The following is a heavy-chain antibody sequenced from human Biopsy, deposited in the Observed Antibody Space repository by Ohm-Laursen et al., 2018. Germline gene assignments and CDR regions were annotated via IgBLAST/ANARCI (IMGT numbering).Heavy chain of an antibody. CDR2: MIPSSGKT. CDR3: ARGYSRRVSIFEASIYWFDT. Sequence: ASVKVSCKPSGYSFSTYDVNWVRQARGQGLEWMGWMIPSSGKTGYAQRFQGRVTLTMNTSISTAYMELSGLRSEDTAVYFCARGYSRRVSIFEASIYWFDTWGQGTLVTVSS. D-gene: IGHD6-6*01. J-gene: IGHJ5*02. CDR1: GYSFSTYD. V-gene: IGHV1-8*01.